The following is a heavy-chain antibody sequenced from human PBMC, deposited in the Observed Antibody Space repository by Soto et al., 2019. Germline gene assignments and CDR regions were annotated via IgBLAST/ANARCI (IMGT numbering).Heavy chain of an antibody. CDR1: GYTFTSHA. J-gene: IGHJ6*02. CDR2: INAGNGDT. Sequence: QVQLVQSGAEVKNPGASVKVSCKASGYTFTSHAIHWVRQAPGQRLEWMAWINAGNGDTRYSQKFQGRVTITRDTSASPAYMELSSLRSEDSAIYYCARDGHPAAIWFSDVWGQGTTVTVSS. CDR3: ARDGHPAAIWFSDV. V-gene: IGHV1-3*01. D-gene: IGHD2-2*02.